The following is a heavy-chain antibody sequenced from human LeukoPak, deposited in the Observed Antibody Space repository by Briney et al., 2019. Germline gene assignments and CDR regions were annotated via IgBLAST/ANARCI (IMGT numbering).Heavy chain of an antibody. Sequence: PGGSLRLSCAASGFTFSSYWMSWVHQAPGKGLELVANINQDESEKYYVDSLKGRITISRDNVKNLLYLQMNSLRAEDTAVYYCARYDVWGSFRFLHYWGQGTLVPVSS. CDR2: INQDESEK. V-gene: IGHV3-7*05. D-gene: IGHD3-16*02. J-gene: IGHJ4*02. CDR1: GFTFSSYW. CDR3: ARYDVWGSFRFLHY.